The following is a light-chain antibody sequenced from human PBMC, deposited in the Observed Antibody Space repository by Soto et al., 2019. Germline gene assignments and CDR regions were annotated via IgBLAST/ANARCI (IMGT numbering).Light chain of an antibody. CDR2: SND. Sequence: QPVLTQAPSASGTPGQRVTISCSGSSSNIGSNTVTWYQQVPGTAPKLLIYSNDQRPSGVPDRFSGSKSGTSASLAIAGLQSKDEADYYCAAWDDSLNGWVFGGGTKLTVL. J-gene: IGLJ3*02. CDR3: AAWDDSLNGWV. CDR1: SSNIGSNT. V-gene: IGLV1-44*01.